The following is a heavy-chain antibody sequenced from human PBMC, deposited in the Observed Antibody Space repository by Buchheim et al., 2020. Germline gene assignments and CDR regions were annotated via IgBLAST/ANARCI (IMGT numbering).Heavy chain of an antibody. CDR3: AKEPEVDGDPLYYYYGMDV. CDR1: GFTFSSYG. J-gene: IGHJ6*02. D-gene: IGHD4-17*01. V-gene: IGHV3-30*02. CDR2: IRYDGSNK. Sequence: QVQLVESGGGVVQPGRSLRLSCAASGFTFSSYGMHWVRQAPGKGLEWVAFIRYDGSNKYYADSVKGRFTISRDNSKNTLYLPMNSLRAEDTAVYYCAKEPEVDGDPLYYYYGMDVGGQGTT.